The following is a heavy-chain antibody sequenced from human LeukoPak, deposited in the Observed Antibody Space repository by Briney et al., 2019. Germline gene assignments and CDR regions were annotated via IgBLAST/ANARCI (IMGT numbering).Heavy chain of an antibody. CDR1: GGSISSGDYY. V-gene: IGHV4-30-4*01. D-gene: IGHD5-18*01. CDR2: IYYSGST. Sequence: SETLSLTCTVSGGSISSGDYYWSWLRQPPGKGLEWIGYIYYSGSTYYNPSLKSRVTISVDTSKNQFSLKLSSVTAADTAVYYCTRSVFTATQNPYYFNYWGQGILVTVSS. CDR3: TRSVFTATQNPYYFNY. J-gene: IGHJ4*02.